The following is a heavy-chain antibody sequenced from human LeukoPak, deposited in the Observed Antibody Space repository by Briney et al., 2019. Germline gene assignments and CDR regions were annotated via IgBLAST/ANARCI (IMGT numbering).Heavy chain of an antibody. V-gene: IGHV4-39*01. D-gene: IGHD3-3*01. CDR2: IYYSGST. J-gene: IGHJ4*02. CDR3: ARRDCDFWSGYYRYYFDY. CDR1: GGSISSSSYY. Sequence: SETLSLTCTVSGGSISSSSYYWGWIRQPPGKGLEWIGSIYYSGSTYYNPSLKSRVTVSVDTSKNQFSLKLSSVTAADTAVYYCARRDCDFWSGYYRYYFDYWGRGTLVTVSS.